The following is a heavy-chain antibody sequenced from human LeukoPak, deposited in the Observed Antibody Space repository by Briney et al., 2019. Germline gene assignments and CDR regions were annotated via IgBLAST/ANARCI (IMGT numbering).Heavy chain of an antibody. Sequence: GESLKISCAGAGYIFSNYWMTWVRQMPGKDLEWMGIIYPGDSQTRYSPSFLGQVTMSADNSISTAYLQWSTLKASDTAKYYCARHCGSYYYCGQGTLVTVSS. CDR2: IYPGDSQT. V-gene: IGHV5-51*01. CDR1: GYIFSNYW. CDR3: ARHCGSYYY. D-gene: IGHD1-26*01. J-gene: IGHJ4*02.